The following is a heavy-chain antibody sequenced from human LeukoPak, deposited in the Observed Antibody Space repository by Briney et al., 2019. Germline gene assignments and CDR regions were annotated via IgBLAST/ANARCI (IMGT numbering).Heavy chain of an antibody. V-gene: IGHV3-53*01. CDR2: ISSGGTT. Sequence: GGSLRLSCAASGFAVSSNYMNWVRQAPGKGLEWVSLISSGGTTHYADSVKGRFTISRDNSKNTLYLHMNTLRAEDTAVYYCARKYNSGWWIDCWGQGTLVTASS. CDR3: ARKYNSGWWIDC. CDR1: GFAVSSNY. J-gene: IGHJ4*02. D-gene: IGHD6-19*01.